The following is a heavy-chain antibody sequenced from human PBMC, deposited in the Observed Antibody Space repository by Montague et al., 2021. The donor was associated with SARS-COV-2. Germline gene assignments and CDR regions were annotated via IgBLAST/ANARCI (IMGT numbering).Heavy chain of an antibody. Sequence: TLSLTCTVSGGSISSGSYYWSWIRQPAGKGLEWIGRIYTSGSTNYTPSLKSRVTISVDTSKNQFSLKLSSVTAADTAVYYCARVVGCDFDYWGQGTLVTVSS. D-gene: IGHD2-21*01. CDR2: IYTSGST. V-gene: IGHV4-61*02. CDR1: GGSISSGSYY. CDR3: ARVVGCDFDY. J-gene: IGHJ4*02.